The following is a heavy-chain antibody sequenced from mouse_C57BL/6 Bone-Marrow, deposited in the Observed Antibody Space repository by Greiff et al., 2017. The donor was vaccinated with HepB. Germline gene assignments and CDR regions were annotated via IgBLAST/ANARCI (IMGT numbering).Heavy chain of an antibody. CDR2: IDPSDSYT. CDR1: GYTFTSYW. J-gene: IGHJ4*01. V-gene: IGHV1-69*01. Sequence: QVQLQQPGAELVMPGASVKLSCKASGYTFTSYWMHWVKQRPGQGLEWIGEIDPSDSYTNYNQKFKGKSTLTVDKSSSTAYMQLSSLTSEDSAVYYCAREDYYAMDYWGQGTSVTVYS. CDR3: AREDYYAMDY.